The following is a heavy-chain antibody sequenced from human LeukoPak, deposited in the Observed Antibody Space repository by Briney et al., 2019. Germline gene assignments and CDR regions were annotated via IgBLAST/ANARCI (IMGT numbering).Heavy chain of an antibody. D-gene: IGHD2-15*01. CDR2: IYYSGST. CDR1: GGSISSGGYY. V-gene: IGHV4-31*03. CDR3: AGGVVVVAATPYYFDY. Sequence: SETLSLTCTVSGGSISSGGYYWSWICQHPGKGLEWIGYIYYSGSTYYNPSLKSRVTISVDTSKNQFSLKLSSVTAADTAVYYCAGGVVVVAATPYYFDYWGQGTLVTVSS. J-gene: IGHJ4*02.